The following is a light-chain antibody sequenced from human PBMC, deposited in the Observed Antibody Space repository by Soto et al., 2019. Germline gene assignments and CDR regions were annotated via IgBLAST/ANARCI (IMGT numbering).Light chain of an antibody. Sequence: QSVPTQPASVSGSPGQSITISCTGASSDVGSYDLVSWYQQHPGKAPKLIIYEVTERPSGVSNRFSGSKSGNTASLTISGLQAEDEADYYCCAYAGDSHVVFGIGTQLTVL. CDR1: SSDVGSYDL. CDR2: EVT. CDR3: CAYAGDSHVV. V-gene: IGLV2-23*02. J-gene: IGLJ7*01.